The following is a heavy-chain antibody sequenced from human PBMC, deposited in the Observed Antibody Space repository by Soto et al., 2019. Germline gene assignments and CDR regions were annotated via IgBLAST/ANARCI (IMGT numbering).Heavy chain of an antibody. CDR1: GFSFSSYW. CDR3: ARLYSYGKPFDY. Sequence: EVQLVESGGGLVQPGGSLRLSCAASGFSFSSYWRHWVRQAPGKGLVWVSHINSDGSSTTYADSVKGRFTISRDNAKNTLYLQMNSLRAEDTAVYYCARLYSYGKPFDYWGQGTLVTVSS. CDR2: INSDGSST. D-gene: IGHD3-16*01. V-gene: IGHV3-74*01. J-gene: IGHJ4*02.